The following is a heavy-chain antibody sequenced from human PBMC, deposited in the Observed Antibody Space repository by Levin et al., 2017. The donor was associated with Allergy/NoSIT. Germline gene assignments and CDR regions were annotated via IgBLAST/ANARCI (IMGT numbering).Heavy chain of an antibody. J-gene: IGHJ4*02. D-gene: IGHD5-18*01. CDR2: VSRDGSSI. Sequence: GGSLRLSCAASGFIFSNNLMHWVRQAPGKGLVWVSRVSRDGSSIAYADSVKGRFTISRDNAKNTLYLQMNSLRAEDTAVYYCATENRAYSDGYALDYWGQGTLVTVSS. V-gene: IGHV3-74*01. CDR3: ATENRAYSDGYALDY. CDR1: GFIFSNNL.